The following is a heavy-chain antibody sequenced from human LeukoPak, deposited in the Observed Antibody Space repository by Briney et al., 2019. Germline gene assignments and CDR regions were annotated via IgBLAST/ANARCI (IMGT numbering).Heavy chain of an antibody. J-gene: IGHJ4*02. Sequence: GGSLRLSCAASGFTFSDYSMSWVRQAPGKGLEWVSSISGGSSFIYYADSVKGRFTISRDNAKNSLYLQMNSLRAEDTAVYYCARSIPLGPSDYWGQGSLVTVSS. CDR3: ARSIPLGPSDY. CDR2: ISGGSSFI. CDR1: GFTFSDYS. V-gene: IGHV3-21*01. D-gene: IGHD1-26*01.